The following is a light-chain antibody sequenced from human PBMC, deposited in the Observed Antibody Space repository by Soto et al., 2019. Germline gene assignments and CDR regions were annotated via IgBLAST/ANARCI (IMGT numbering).Light chain of an antibody. J-gene: IGKJ3*01. V-gene: IGKV3-15*01. CDR3: QQYNNWPIT. CDR2: GAS. CDR1: QSVSRN. Sequence: EIVMTQSPATLSVSTGERATLSCRASQSVSRNLAWYQQKPGQAPRLLIYGASTRATGIPARFSGSGSGTEFTLTISSLQSEDFAVYYCQQYNNWPITFGHGTKVDIK.